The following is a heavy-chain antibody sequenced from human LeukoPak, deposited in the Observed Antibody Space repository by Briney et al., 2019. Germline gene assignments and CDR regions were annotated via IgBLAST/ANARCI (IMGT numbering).Heavy chain of an antibody. Sequence: GASVKVSCKASGYTFTSYDINWVRQATGQGLEWMGWMNPNSGNTGYAQKFQGRVTITRNTSISTAYMELSSLRSEDTAVYYCARVDFWSGYYSSDYYYYMDVWGKGTTVTVSS. CDR3: ARVDFWSGYYSSDYYYYMDV. J-gene: IGHJ6*03. CDR2: MNPNSGNT. D-gene: IGHD3-3*01. CDR1: GYTFTSYD. V-gene: IGHV1-8*03.